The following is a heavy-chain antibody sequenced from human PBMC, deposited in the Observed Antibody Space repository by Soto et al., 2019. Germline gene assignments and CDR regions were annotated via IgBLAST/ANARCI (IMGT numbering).Heavy chain of an antibody. CDR3: ASYLAGAGPLFAI. V-gene: IGHV5-51*01. CDR2: IYPGDSDT. CDR1: GYSFTSYW. J-gene: IGHJ3*02. Sequence: GESLKISCKGSGYSFTSYWIGWVRQMPGKGLEWMGIIYPGDSDTRYSPSFQGQVTISADKSISTAYLRWSSLKASDTDMYYCASYLAGAGPLFAIWGQGTMVTVSS. D-gene: IGHD6-13*01.